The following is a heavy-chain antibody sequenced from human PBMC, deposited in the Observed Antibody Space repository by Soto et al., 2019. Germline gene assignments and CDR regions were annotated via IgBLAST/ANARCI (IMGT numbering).Heavy chain of an antibody. J-gene: IGHJ6*02. CDR2: IDPGDSYT. CDR3: ASLNSSGWYLGSSHYVLAV. D-gene: IGHD6-19*01. V-gene: IGHV5-10-1*01. Sequence: GESLKISCKGSGYSFTSYWISWVRQMPGKGLEWMGRIDPGDSYTNYSPSFQGHVTISADKSISTAYLQWSSLKASDTAMYYCASLNSSGWYLGSSHYVLAVSGQGTTVTVSS. CDR1: GYSFTSYW.